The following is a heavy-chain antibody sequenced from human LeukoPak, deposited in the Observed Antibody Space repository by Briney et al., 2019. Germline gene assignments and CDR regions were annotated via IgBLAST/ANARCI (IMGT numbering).Heavy chain of an antibody. Sequence: PGRSLRLSCTASGFTFCDYAMNWVRQAPGKGLEWVSYISSSSSTTNYADSVKGRFTISRDNAKNSLYLQMDSLSDEDTAVYYCARDITVVRGLIGYYYGMDVWGQGTTVTVS. CDR3: ARDITVVRGLIGYYYGMDV. CDR2: ISSSSSTT. V-gene: IGHV3-48*02. J-gene: IGHJ6*02. CDR1: GFTFCDYA. D-gene: IGHD3-10*01.